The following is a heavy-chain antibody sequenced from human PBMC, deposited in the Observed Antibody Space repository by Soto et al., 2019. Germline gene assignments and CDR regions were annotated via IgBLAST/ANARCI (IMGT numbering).Heavy chain of an antibody. CDR2: IVPMFGTS. J-gene: IGHJ4*02. CDR1: GGTSTRYA. D-gene: IGHD3-3*01. CDR3: NSGSEYDFWSGYL. Sequence: QERLVQSGAEVRKPGSSVKVPCKVTGGTSTRYAINWVRQAPGQGLEWMGGIVPMFGTSKYAQKFQGRVTITAYTSTNIAYMELRSLRSEGMAVYYCNSGSEYDFWSGYLWGQGTLVSVSS. V-gene: IGHV1-69*06.